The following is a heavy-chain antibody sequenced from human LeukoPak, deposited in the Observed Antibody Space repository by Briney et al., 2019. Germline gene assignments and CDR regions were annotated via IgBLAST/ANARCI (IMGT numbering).Heavy chain of an antibody. CDR2: IYYSGST. J-gene: IGHJ3*02. V-gene: IGHV4-39*07. Sequence: PSETLSLTCTVSGGSISSSSYYWGWIRQPPGKGLEWIGSIYYSGSTYYNPSLKSRVTISVDTSKNQFSLQLNSVTPEDTAVYYCAREVVNGMARSAFDIWGQGTMVTVSS. CDR1: GGSISSSSYY. CDR3: AREVVNGMARSAFDI. D-gene: IGHD4-23*01.